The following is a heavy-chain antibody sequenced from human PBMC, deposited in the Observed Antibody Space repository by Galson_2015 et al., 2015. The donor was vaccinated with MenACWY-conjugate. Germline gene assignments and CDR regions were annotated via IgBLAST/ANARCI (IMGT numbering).Heavy chain of an antibody. CDR2: IDRSGSSA. V-gene: IGHV3-11*06. J-gene: IGHJ6*03. D-gene: IGHD3-16*01. CDR1: GFPFHSYH. Sequence: SLRLSCAASGFPFHSYHIFFIRQAPGRGLEWISYIDRSGSSAHYADSVQGQFTISRSNANNSLYLQMNGLRVDDTGVYYCARGIQLRFSVPPYYMDVWGKGTTVSVSS. CDR3: ARGIQLRFSVPPYYMDV.